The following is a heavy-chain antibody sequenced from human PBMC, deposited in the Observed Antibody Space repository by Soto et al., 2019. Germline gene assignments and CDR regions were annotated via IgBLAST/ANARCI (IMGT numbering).Heavy chain of an antibody. D-gene: IGHD1-1*01. Sequence: QVQLQESGPGLVKPSGTLSLTCAVSGGSISSSNWWSWVRQPPGKGLEWIGEIYHSESTNYNPSLKSRVTISVDKSKNHFSLKPSSVTAADTAVYYCARGASGYNGNGGLVLGGMDVWGQGTTVTVSS. CDR2: IYHSEST. V-gene: IGHV4-4*02. CDR1: GGSISSSNW. J-gene: IGHJ6*02. CDR3: ARGASGYNGNGGLVLGGMDV.